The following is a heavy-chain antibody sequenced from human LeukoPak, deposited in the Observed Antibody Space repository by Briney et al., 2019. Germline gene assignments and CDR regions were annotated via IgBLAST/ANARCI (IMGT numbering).Heavy chain of an antibody. J-gene: IGHJ4*02. CDR3: ARYLCGDFASYFDY. CDR2: IDWNDDK. CDR1: GFSLSTSAMC. V-gene: IGHV2-70*01. D-gene: IGHD4-17*01. Sequence: SGPTLVNPTQTLTLTCTFSGFSLSTSAMCVGWIRQPPGKALEWLALIDWNDDKYYNTSLKTRLTISKDTSRNQVVLTMTNMDPVDTATYYCARYLCGDFASYFDYWGQGALVTVSS.